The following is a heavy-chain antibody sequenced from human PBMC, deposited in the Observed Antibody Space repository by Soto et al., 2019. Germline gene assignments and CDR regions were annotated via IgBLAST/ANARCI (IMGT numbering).Heavy chain of an antibody. D-gene: IGHD3-9*01. J-gene: IGHJ6*03. V-gene: IGHV1-3*01. CDR2: IKAGNGNT. CDR3: ARDRSVLRYFDWSSKRADYYYYMDV. CDR1: GYTFTSYA. Sequence: ASVKVSCKASGYTFTSYAMHWVRQAPGQRLEWMGWIKAGNGNTKYPQMFQGRVTITRDTSASTAYMELSSLRSEDTAVYYCARDRSVLRYFDWSSKRADYYYYMDVWGKGSTVTVSS.